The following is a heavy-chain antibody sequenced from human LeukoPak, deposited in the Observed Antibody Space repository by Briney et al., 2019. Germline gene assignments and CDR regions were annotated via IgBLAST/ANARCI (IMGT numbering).Heavy chain of an antibody. CDR2: IFYSGST. V-gene: IGHV4-59*08. D-gene: IGHD3-16*01. Sequence: SETLSLTCTVSGGSMSSYYWSWIRQPPGKGLEWIGYIFYSGSTNYNPSLKSRVTLSVDTSKNQFSLKLGSVTAADTAVYYCARQPYMLAAYYFDYWGQGTLVTVSS. CDR1: GGSMSSYY. J-gene: IGHJ4*02. CDR3: ARQPYMLAAYYFDY.